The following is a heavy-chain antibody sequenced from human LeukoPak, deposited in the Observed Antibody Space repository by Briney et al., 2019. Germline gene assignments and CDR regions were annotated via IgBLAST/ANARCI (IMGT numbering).Heavy chain of an antibody. Sequence: PGRSLRLSCAASGFAFSSYTMNWVRQTPGKGLEWVSSISYSSSISYADSVKGRFTISRDTARNSLYLQMNSLRADDTAVYYCARGAGIDYWGQGTLVTVSP. CDR2: ISYSSSI. CDR1: GFAFSSYT. D-gene: IGHD6-19*01. CDR3: ARGAGIDY. J-gene: IGHJ4*02. V-gene: IGHV3-21*01.